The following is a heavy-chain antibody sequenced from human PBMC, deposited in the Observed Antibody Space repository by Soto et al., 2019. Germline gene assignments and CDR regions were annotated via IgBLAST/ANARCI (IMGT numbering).Heavy chain of an antibody. J-gene: IGHJ3*01. CDR1: GYSFTSYW. CDR2: IYPSDSHA. D-gene: IGHD1-26*01. Sequence: PGESLKISCQGSGYSFTSYWIGWVRQMPGKGLEWMGIIYPSDSHAIYSPSFQGQVTMSADKSISTAYLQWSSLKASDTAMYYCARPYSGGPNDPFDVWGQGTMVTVSS. CDR3: ARPYSGGPNDPFDV. V-gene: IGHV5-51*01.